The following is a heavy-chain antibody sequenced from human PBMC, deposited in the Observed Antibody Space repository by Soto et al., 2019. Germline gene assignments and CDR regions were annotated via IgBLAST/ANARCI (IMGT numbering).Heavy chain of an antibody. D-gene: IGHD3-10*01. CDR1: GFTFSSYG. J-gene: IGHJ6*02. CDR2: ISYDGSNK. Sequence: QVQLVESGGGVVQPGRSLRLSCAASGFTFSSYGMHWVRQAPGKGLEWVAVISYDGSNKYYADSVKGRFTISRDNSQNTLYLQMNSLRAEETAVYYCAKEIGNYYGSGSYYYGMDVWGQGTTVTVSS. V-gene: IGHV3-30*18. CDR3: AKEIGNYYGSGSYYYGMDV.